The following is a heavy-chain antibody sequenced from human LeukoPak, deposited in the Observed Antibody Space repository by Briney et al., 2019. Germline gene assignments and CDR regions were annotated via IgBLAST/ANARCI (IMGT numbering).Heavy chain of an antibody. J-gene: IGHJ4*02. CDR2: ISYDGSNK. V-gene: IGHV3-30*03. CDR3: ASEEKG. CDR1: GFTFSSYG. Sequence: GGSLRLSCAASGFTFSSYGMHWVRQAPGKGLEWVAVISYDGSNKYYADSVKGRFTISRDNSKNTLYLQMNSLRAEDTAVYYCASEEKGWGQGTLVTVSS.